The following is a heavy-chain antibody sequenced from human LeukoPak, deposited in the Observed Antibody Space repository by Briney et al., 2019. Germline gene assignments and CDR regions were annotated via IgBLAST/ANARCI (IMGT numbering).Heavy chain of an antibody. V-gene: IGHV4-4*07. CDR1: GGSISSYY. CDR3: ARDGLRHYDSSLHNWFDP. J-gene: IGHJ5*02. CDR2: IYTSGST. D-gene: IGHD3-22*01. Sequence: PSETLSLTCTVSGGSISSYYWSWIRQPAGKGLEWIGRIYTSGSTNYNPSLKSRVTMSVDTSTNQFSLKLSFVTAADTAVYYCARDGLRHYDSSLHNWFDPWGQGTLVTVSS.